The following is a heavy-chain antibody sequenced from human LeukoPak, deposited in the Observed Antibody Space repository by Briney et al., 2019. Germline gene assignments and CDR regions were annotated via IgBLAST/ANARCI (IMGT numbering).Heavy chain of an antibody. CDR1: GFTFDTYW. V-gene: IGHV3-74*01. Sequence: GGSLRLSCAASGFTFDTYWMHWVRQAPGKGLVWVSRVNTDGSSTNYADSVKGRFTISRDNAKNTLYLQMNSLRAEDTAVYYCAKNFGVVIIGPLMDVWGKGTTVTVSS. CDR2: VNTDGSST. J-gene: IGHJ6*03. D-gene: IGHD3-3*01. CDR3: AKNFGVVIIGPLMDV.